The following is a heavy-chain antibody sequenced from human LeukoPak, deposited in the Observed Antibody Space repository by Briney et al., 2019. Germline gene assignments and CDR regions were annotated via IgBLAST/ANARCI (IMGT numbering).Heavy chain of an antibody. D-gene: IGHD2/OR15-2a*01. Sequence: ASVKVSCKSSGFTFTDHYIHWVRQGPGEGLEWMGYIGPHSTFTSSPQEFQGRVTMTRDASMSTAYMELTRLTSDDTAVYYCVREGEGPLSKDFDYWGQGTLVTVSS. CDR3: VREGEGPLSKDFDY. CDR2: IGPHSTFT. CDR1: GFTFTDHY. V-gene: IGHV1-2*02. J-gene: IGHJ4*02.